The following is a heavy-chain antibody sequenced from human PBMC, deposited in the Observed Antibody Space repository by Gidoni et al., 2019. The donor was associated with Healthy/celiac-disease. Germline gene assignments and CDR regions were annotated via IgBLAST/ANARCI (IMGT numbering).Heavy chain of an antibody. Sequence: QVQLQESGPGLVKPSQTLSLTCTVSGGSISSGGYYWSWIRQHPGKGLEWIGYIYYSGSTYYNPSLKSRVTISVDTSKNQFSLKLSSVTAADTSVYYCAREWFGELSNPYYYYYGMDVWGQGTTVTVSS. J-gene: IGHJ6*02. D-gene: IGHD3-10*01. V-gene: IGHV4-31*03. CDR2: IYYSGST. CDR1: GGSISSGGYY. CDR3: AREWFGELSNPYYYYYGMDV.